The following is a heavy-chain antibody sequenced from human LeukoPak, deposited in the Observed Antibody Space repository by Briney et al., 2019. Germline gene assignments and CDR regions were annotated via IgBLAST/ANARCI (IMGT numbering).Heavy chain of an antibody. CDR1: GGSFSGYY. CDR3: AEGGATSAFDI. J-gene: IGHJ3*02. D-gene: IGHD1-26*01. CDR2: INHSGST. V-gene: IGHV4-34*01. Sequence: SETLSLTCAVSGGSFSGYYWRWIRHPPGEGLEWIGEINHSGSTNYNPSLKSRVTISVDTSKNQFSLKLSSVTAADTAVYYCAEGGATSAFDIWGQGTMVTVSS.